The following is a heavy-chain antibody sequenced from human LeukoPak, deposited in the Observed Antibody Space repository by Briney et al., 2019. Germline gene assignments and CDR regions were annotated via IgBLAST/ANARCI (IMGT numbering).Heavy chain of an antibody. V-gene: IGHV1-46*01. CDR2: INPSGGST. CDR1: GYTFTGYY. CDR3: ARYYSSGYYYNWFDP. J-gene: IGHJ5*02. Sequence: ASVKVSCKASGYTFTGYYMHWVRQAPGQGLEWMGIINPSGGSTSYAQKFQGRVTMTRDTSTSTVYMELSSLRSEDTAVYYCARYYSSGYYYNWFDPWGQGTLVTVSS. D-gene: IGHD3-22*01.